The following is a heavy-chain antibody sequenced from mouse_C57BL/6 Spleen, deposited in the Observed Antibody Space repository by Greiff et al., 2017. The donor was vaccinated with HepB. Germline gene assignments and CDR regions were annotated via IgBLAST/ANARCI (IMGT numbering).Heavy chain of an antibody. CDR1: GYTFTDYY. Sequence: QVQLQQSGAELVRPGASVKLSCKASGYTFTDYYINWVKQRPGQGLEWIARIYPGSGNTYYNEKFKGKATLTAEKSSSTAYMQLSSLTSEDSAVYFCASYGSSYYDYFDYWGQGTTLTVSS. CDR3: ASYGSSYYDYFDY. D-gene: IGHD1-1*01. V-gene: IGHV1-76*01. J-gene: IGHJ2*01. CDR2: IYPGSGNT.